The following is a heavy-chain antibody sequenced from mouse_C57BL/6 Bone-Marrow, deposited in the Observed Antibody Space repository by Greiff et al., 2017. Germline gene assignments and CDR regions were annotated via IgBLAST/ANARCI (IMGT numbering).Heavy chain of an antibody. CDR1: GYTFTNYW. CDR2: IYPGSGST. V-gene: IGHV1-63*01. J-gene: IGHJ1*03. Sequence: VQLQQSGAELVRPGTSVKMSCKASGYTFTNYWLGWAKQRPGHGLEWIGDIYPGSGSTNYNEKFKSKATLTVDTSSSTAYMQLSSLTSEDSAVYYCARPYYSNYWYFDVWGTGTTVTVSS. D-gene: IGHD2-5*01. CDR3: ARPYYSNYWYFDV.